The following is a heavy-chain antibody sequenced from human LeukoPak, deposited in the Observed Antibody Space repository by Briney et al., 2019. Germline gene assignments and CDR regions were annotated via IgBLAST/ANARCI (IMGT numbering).Heavy chain of an antibody. CDR2: IKEDGSVQ. J-gene: IGHJ6*02. D-gene: IGHD2-15*01. CDR1: GFPFSVYW. CDR3: ARDPTPRYCSGGSCYTHYGMDV. Sequence: GGSLRLSCTASGFPFSVYWISWVRQAPGKGLEWVANIKEDGSVQDYVDSVKGRLTISRDNAKNSLYLQMNSLRAEDTAVYYCARDPTPRYCSGGSCYTHYGMDVWGQGTTVTVSS. V-gene: IGHV3-7*01.